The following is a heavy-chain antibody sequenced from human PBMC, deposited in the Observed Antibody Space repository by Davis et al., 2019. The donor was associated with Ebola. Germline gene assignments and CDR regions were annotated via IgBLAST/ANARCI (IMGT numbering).Heavy chain of an antibody. CDR1: GGTFSSYA. V-gene: IGHV1-18*01. J-gene: IGHJ6*02. CDR2: ISAYNGNT. D-gene: IGHD6-13*01. Sequence: AASVKVSCKASGGTFSSYAISWARQAPGQGLEWMGWISAYNGNTNYAQKLQGRVTMTTDTSTSTAYMELRSLRPDDTAVYYCARPRQQLVPSYYFGRDVWGQGTTVTVSS. CDR3: ARPRQQLVPSYYFGRDV.